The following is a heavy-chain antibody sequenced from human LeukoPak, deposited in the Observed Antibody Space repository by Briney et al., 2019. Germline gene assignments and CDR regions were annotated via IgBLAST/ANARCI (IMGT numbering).Heavy chain of an antibody. J-gene: IGHJ4*02. CDR1: GGSFSGYY. CDR3: ARRMTTVTLYYFDY. D-gene: IGHD4-17*01. CDR2: INHSGST. Sequence: SETLSLTCAVYGGSFSGYYWSWIRQPPGKGLEWIGEINHSGSTNYNPSLKSRVTISVDTSKNQFSLKLSSVTAADTAVYYCARRMTTVTLYYFDYWGQGTLVTVSS. V-gene: IGHV4-34*01.